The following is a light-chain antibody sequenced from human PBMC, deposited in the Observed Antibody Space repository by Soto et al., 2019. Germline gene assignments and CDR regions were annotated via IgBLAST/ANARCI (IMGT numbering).Light chain of an antibody. CDR2: GAS. Sequence: EIVVTQSPGTLSLSPGERATLSCRASQSVSSSYLAWYQQKPGQATRLLIYGASSRATGIPDRFSGSGSGTDFTHTISRLEPADFAVNYCQQDGSSLLITFGQGTRLEIK. V-gene: IGKV3-20*01. J-gene: IGKJ5*01. CDR3: QQDGSSLLIT. CDR1: QSVSSSY.